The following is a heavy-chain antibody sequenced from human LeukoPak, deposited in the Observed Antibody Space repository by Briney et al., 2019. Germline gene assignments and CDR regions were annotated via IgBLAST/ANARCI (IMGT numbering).Heavy chain of an antibody. Sequence: PSQTLSLTCTVSGDSINSGYYYWTWIRQPAGKGLEWIGRVFTSGSTNYNPSLKSRVTISIDTSKNQFSLRLSSVTAADTAVYYCARGGIDSFFDYWGQGTLVTVSS. J-gene: IGHJ4*02. CDR2: VFTSGST. CDR3: ARGGIDSFFDY. CDR1: GDSINSGYYY. D-gene: IGHD3-16*01. V-gene: IGHV4-61*02.